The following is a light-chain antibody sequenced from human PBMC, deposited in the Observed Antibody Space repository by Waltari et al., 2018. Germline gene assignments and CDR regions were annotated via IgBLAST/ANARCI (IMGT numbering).Light chain of an antibody. CDR1: QPVDSNS. CDR2: AAS. V-gene: IGKV3-20*01. CDR3: QQYDWSPPGYT. J-gene: IGKJ2*01. Sequence: IALTQSPGTLSLSPGERATLPCRASQPVDSNSVAWYQQRPGQVPRLLIFAASSRATGIPDRFSASGSGTDFTLTISRLEPEDFAVYYCQQYDWSPPGYTFGQGTKLEIK.